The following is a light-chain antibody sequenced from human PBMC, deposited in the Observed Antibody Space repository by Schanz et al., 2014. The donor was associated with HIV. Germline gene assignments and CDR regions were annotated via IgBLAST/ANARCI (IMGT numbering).Light chain of an antibody. Sequence: DIQVTQSPSSLSASVGDRVTITCRASQDISISLNWYQQKPGKAPQLLIYASSLLHTGVPSRFSGSGSGTHFTLTITGLQFEDFATYYCQQSYSATPYTFGQGTKVEIK. CDR1: QDISIS. V-gene: IGKV1-39*01. CDR3: QQSYSATPYT. J-gene: IGKJ2*01. CDR2: ASS.